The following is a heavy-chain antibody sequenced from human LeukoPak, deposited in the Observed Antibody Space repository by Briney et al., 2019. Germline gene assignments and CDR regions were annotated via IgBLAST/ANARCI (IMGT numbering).Heavy chain of an antibody. CDR2: IYYSGST. J-gene: IGHJ6*03. CDR3: ASTVTTSHYYYYYYMDV. V-gene: IGHV4-59*01. CDR1: GGSISSYY. Sequence: PSETLSLTCTVSGGSISSYYWSWIRQPPGKGLEWIGYIYYSGSTNYNPSLKSRVTISVDTSKNQFSLKLSSVTAADTAVYYCASTVTTSHYYYYYYMDVWGKGTTVTVSS. D-gene: IGHD4-11*01.